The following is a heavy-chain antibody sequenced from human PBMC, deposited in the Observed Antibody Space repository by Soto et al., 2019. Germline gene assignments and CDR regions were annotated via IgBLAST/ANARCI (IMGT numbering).Heavy chain of an antibody. CDR3: ARDQVAYCGGDCYSWDWFDP. J-gene: IGHJ5*02. Sequence: QVQLVESGGGVVQPGRSLRLSCAASGFTFSSYAMHWVRQAPGKGLEWVAVISYDGSNKYYADSVKGRFTISRDNSKNTLYLKMNSLRAEDTAVYYCARDQVAYCGGDCYSWDWFDPWGQGTLVTVSS. CDR1: GFTFSSYA. D-gene: IGHD2-21*02. CDR2: ISYDGSNK. V-gene: IGHV3-30-3*01.